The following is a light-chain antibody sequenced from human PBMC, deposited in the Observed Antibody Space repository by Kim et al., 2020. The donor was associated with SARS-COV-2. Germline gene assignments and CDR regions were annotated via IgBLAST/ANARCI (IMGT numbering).Light chain of an antibody. CDR3: QQYDNWPPIT. J-gene: IGKJ5*01. CDR1: QSVSNN. Sequence: ETVMTQAPATLYVSPGETATLSYRASQSVSNNVAWYQQKTGQAPRLIMYDASTRATGVPSRFSGIGSGTEFTLTITSLQSEDFAVYYRQQYDNWPPITFGQGTRLEIK. CDR2: DAS. V-gene: IGKV3-15*01.